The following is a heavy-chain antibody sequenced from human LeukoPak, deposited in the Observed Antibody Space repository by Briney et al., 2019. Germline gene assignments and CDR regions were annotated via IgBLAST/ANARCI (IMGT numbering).Heavy chain of an antibody. CDR1: GFTFRNYA. CDR2: VSDDGSKE. CDR3: AKDSDRYTRTSYSVGLVDS. D-gene: IGHD2-2*02. J-gene: IGHJ4*02. Sequence: RPGWSLRLSCAASGFTFRNYAAHWVRQAPGKGLEWVAVVSDDGSKEYYADSGKGRFTISRDNSKNTLYLQMNSLRAGDTALYYCAKDSDRYTRTSYSVGLVDSWGQGTLVTVSS. V-gene: IGHV3-30*18.